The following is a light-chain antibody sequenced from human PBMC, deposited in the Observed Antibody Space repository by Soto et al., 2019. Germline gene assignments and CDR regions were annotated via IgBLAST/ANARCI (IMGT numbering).Light chain of an antibody. CDR3: AAWDDSLNAFYV. V-gene: IGLV1-44*01. J-gene: IGLJ1*01. CDR2: SNN. CDR1: SSNIGSNT. Sequence: QSVLTQPLSASGTPGQRVTISCSGSSSNIGSNTVNWYQQLPGTAPKLLIYSNNQRPSGVPDRFSGSKSGTSASLAISGLQSEDEADYYCAAWDDSLNAFYVFGTGTKVTVL.